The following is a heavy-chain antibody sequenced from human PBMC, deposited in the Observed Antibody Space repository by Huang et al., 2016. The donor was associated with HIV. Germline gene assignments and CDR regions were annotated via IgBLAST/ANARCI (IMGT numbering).Heavy chain of an antibody. D-gene: IGHD1-26*01. CDR1: GFSFSTYG. V-gene: IGHV3-30*18. CDR2: ISYDGSNK. J-gene: IGHJ4*02. CDR3: AKDGADEEWDIDY. Sequence: VQLVESGGGVVQPGRSLRLACADSGFSFSTYGLPWVRQAQGKGRGWVAVISYDGSNKDYGHSVKGRFTISRDTSENKVYLQMNSLRHEDTAVYYCAKDGADEEWDIDYWGQGTLVTVSS.